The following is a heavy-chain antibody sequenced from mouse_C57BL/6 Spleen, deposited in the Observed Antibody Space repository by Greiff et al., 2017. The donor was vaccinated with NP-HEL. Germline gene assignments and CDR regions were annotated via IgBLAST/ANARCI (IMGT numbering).Heavy chain of an antibody. V-gene: IGHV1-52*01. J-gene: IGHJ2*01. CDR2: IDPSDSET. D-gene: IGHD1-1*01. CDR1: GYTFTSYW. CDR3: ARSKIYYSGYLDY. Sequence: QVHVKQPGAELVRPGSSVKLSCKASGYTFTSYWMHWVKQRPIQSLEWIGNIDPSDSETHYNQKFKDKATLTGDKSYSTAYMQLSSLTSEDSAVYYCARSKIYYSGYLDYWGQGTTLTVSS.